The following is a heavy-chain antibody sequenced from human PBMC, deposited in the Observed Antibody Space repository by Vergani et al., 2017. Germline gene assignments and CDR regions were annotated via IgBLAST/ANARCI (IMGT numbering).Heavy chain of an antibody. J-gene: IGHJ4*02. V-gene: IGHV5-51*01. Sequence: EVQLVQSGAEVKKPGESLKFSCKGSGYSFTSYWIGWVRQMPGKGLGWMGIIYPGDSDTRYSPAFQGQVTISADKSSSTAYLQWSSLKASDTAMYYCAREPLPDSSGYFFDYWGQGTLVTVSS. CDR3: AREPLPDSSGYFFDY. CDR1: GYSFTSYW. D-gene: IGHD3-22*01. CDR2: IYPGDSDT.